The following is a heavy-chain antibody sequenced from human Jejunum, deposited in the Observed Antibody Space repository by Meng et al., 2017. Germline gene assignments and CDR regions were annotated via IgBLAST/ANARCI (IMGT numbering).Heavy chain of an antibody. V-gene: IGHV3-15*01. D-gene: IGHD6-19*01. J-gene: IGHJ4*02. Sequence: GELVESGGGLVKPWGAIRGFCESAGFTFSIAYTTWVRQVSVKRLECVGRNKSYADGEKIDYAVPMKIRLTMLRDELKSKRYLQTTSLKSEDIAVNYCSGHIDYWGQGTLVTVSS. CDR3: SGHIDY. CDR1: GFTFSIAY. CDR2: NKSYADGEKI.